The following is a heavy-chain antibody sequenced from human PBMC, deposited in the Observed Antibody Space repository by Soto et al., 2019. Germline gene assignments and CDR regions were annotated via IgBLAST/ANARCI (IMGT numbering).Heavy chain of an antibody. CDR1: AGSITGDSYY. CDR2: ISYNGRT. Sequence: LSLTCNVSAGSITGDSYYWTWIRQPPGKGLEWLGYISYNGRTNYNPSLKSRVTISVDTSRKQFFLRLTSVTAADTAIYYCARDPCGSDCYSGLDYWGQGSLATVSS. D-gene: IGHD2-21*02. CDR3: ARDPCGSDCYSGLDY. V-gene: IGHV4-61*01. J-gene: IGHJ4*02.